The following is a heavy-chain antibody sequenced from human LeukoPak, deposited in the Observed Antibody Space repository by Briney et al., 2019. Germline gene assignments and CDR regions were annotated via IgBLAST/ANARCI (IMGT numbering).Heavy chain of an antibody. CDR1: GYTFTSYG. J-gene: IGHJ3*02. CDR2: ISAYNGNT. Sequence: GASVKVSCKASGYTFTSYGISWVRQAPGQGLEWMGWISAYNGNTNYAQKLQGRVTMTTDTSTSTAYMELRSLRSDDTAVYYCARVLTDIVVVPANADAFDIWGQGTMVTVSS. CDR3: ARVLTDIVVVPANADAFDI. V-gene: IGHV1-18*01. D-gene: IGHD2-2*01.